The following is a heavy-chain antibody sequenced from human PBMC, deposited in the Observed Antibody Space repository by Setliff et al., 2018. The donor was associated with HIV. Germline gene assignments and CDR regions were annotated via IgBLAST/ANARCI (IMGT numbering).Heavy chain of an antibody. CDR1: GFTFSSYA. J-gene: IGHJ4*02. D-gene: IGHD2-2*01. Sequence: GGSLRLSCAASGFTFSSYAMHWVRQAPDKGLEWVAVISYDGINKYYADSVKGRFTISRDNSKNTLYLQMNSLRAEDTAVYYCARIYCSSTSCPTHYWGQGTLVTVSS. CDR3: ARIYCSSTSCPTHY. CDR2: ISYDGINK. V-gene: IGHV3-30*04.